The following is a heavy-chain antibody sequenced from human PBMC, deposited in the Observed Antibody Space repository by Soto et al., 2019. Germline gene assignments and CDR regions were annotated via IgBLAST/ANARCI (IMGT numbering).Heavy chain of an antibody. J-gene: IGHJ4*02. V-gene: IGHV3-33*01. D-gene: IGHD1-1*01. Sequence: QVQLVESGGGVVQPGRSLRLSCAASGFTVSSHGMHWFRQAPGKGPEWVAVIWDEGSNKYYADSERGRFTISRDNAKNTLYLQMNSLRVEDTAIYHCVRWGNWKVPDHWGQGTLVTVSS. CDR1: GFTVSSHG. CDR3: VRWGNWKVPDH. CDR2: IWDEGSNK.